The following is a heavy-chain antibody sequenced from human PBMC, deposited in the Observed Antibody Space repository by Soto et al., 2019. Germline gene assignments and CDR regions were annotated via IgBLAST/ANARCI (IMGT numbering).Heavy chain of an antibody. CDR1: GDSISSGGSY. V-gene: IGHV4-39*07. D-gene: IGHD3-3*01. CDR2: VYYTGST. Sequence: SETLSLTCTVSGDSISSGGSYWGWIRQPPGKGLEWIGTVYYTGSTSYNPSLKSRVTMSVDTSKQEFSLKLSSVTAADTALYYCARGGQDFWSGPFDYWGRGALVTVSS. CDR3: ARGGQDFWSGPFDY. J-gene: IGHJ4*02.